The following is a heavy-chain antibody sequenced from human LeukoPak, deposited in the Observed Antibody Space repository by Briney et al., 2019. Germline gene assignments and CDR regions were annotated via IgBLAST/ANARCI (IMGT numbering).Heavy chain of an antibody. CDR2: INHSGST. CDR3: ARGLSRVVSRRTVRYMDV. D-gene: IGHD1-14*01. CDR1: GGSFSGYY. V-gene: IGHV4-34*01. Sequence: SSETLSLTRAVYGGSFSGYYWSWIRQPPGKGLEWIGEINHSGSTNYNPSLKSRVTISVDTSKNQFSLKLSSVTAADAAVYYCARGLSRVVSRRTVRYMDVWGKGTTVTVSS. J-gene: IGHJ6*03.